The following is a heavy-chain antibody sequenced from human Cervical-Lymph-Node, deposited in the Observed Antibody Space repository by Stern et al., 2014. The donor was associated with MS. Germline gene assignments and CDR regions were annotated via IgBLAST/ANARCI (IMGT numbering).Heavy chain of an antibody. CDR1: GGTLRSYV. CDR2: ISPIFGTA. V-gene: IGHV1-69*01. CDR3: ARNVGDTTLGH. D-gene: IGHD3-16*01. J-gene: IGHJ4*02. Sequence: QVQLVQSGAEVKKSGSSVKVSCKASGGTLRSYVITWARKASGQGPEWMGAISPIFGTATYAHQFQGRVTITADEYTSTVYMELSSLRSEDTAVYYCARNVGDTTLGHWGQGSQVIVSS.